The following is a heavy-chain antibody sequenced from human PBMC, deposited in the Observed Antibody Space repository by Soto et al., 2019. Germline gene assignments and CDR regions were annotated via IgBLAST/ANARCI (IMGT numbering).Heavy chain of an antibody. D-gene: IGHD1-7*01. CDR3: ARTWAPYYYYYYDMDV. J-gene: IGHJ6*02. V-gene: IGHV6-1*01. CDR1: GDSVSSNSAA. Sequence: QSQTLSLTCAISGDSVSSNSAAWNWIRQSPSRGLEWLGRTYYRSKWYNDYAVSVKSRITINPDTSKNQFSLQLNSVTPEDTAVYYCARTWAPYYYYYYDMDVWGQGTTVTVSS. CDR2: TYYRSKWYN.